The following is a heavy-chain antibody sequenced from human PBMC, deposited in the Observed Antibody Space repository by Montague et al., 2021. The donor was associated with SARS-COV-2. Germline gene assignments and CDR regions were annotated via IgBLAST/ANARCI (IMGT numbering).Heavy chain of an antibody. CDR3: ARRGRKLLPVATTIGGFDI. CDR1: GGSISSSNYY. Sequence: SETLSLTCTVSGGSISSSNYYWDWIRQPPGKGPEWIGRIYDSGSTYYNPSLKSRVTISVDTSKNHFSLKLSSVTAADTAVYYCARRGRKLLPVATTIGGFDIWGQGTMVTVSS. D-gene: IGHD5-12*01. J-gene: IGHJ3*02. V-gene: IGHV4-39*02. CDR2: IYDSGST.